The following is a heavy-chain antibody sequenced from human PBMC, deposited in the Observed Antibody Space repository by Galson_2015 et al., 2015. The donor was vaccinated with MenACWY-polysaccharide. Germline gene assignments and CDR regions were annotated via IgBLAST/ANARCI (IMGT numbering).Heavy chain of an antibody. CDR1: GGSISSGSYY. J-gene: IGHJ6*02. V-gene: IGHV4-61*02. D-gene: IGHD6-19*01. CDR3: ARESALMPVAGTSYNYYGVDV. CDR2: VHTSGNS. Sequence: TLSLTCTVSGGSISSGSYYWSWIRQPAGKGLEWIGRVHTSGNSNYSSSLKSRVTISVDTSKSQISLKLTSVTAADTAVYYCARESALMPVAGTSYNYYGVDVWGQGTTVTVSS.